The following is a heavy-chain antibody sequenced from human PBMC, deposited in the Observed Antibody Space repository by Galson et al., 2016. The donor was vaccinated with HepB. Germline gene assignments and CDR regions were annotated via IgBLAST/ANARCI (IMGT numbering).Heavy chain of an antibody. V-gene: IGHV3-23*01. D-gene: IGHD3-9*01. CDR1: GFGFSHAW. Sequence: SLRLSCAASGFGFSHAWMAWVRQAPGKGLEWVSSSGSGGPTYYADSVKGRFTISRDNSKNTLFLQMHSLRADDTAVYYCAKSVLEYDILTGYYRRGADYWGQGTLVTVSS. J-gene: IGHJ4*02. CDR2: SGSGGPT. CDR3: AKSVLEYDILTGYYRRGADY.